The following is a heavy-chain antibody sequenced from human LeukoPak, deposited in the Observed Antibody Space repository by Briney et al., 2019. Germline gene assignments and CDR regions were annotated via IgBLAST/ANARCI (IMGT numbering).Heavy chain of an antibody. Sequence: GASVEVSCKASGYTFTSYDINWVRQVTGQGLEWMGWMNPNSGNTGYAQKFQGRVTITRNTSISTAFMELSSLRSEDTAVYYCARRAVGNSYYYSMDVWGKGTTVTVSS. V-gene: IGHV1-8*03. J-gene: IGHJ6*03. CDR1: GYTFTSYD. CDR3: ARRAVGNSYYYSMDV. CDR2: MNPNSGNT. D-gene: IGHD6-19*01.